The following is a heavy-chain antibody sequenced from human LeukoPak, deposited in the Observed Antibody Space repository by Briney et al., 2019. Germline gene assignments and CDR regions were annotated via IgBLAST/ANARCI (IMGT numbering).Heavy chain of an antibody. J-gene: IGHJ2*01. CDR1: GFTFSSYT. D-gene: IGHD2-15*01. CDR3: ARGGRGPGDYFDL. CDR2: ISYDGSNK. Sequence: PGGSLRLSCAASGFTFSSYTMHWVRQAPGKGLEWVAVISYDGSNKYYADSVKGRFAISRDNSKNMLYLQMNSLRAEDTAVYYCARGGRGPGDYFDLWGRGTLVTVSS. V-gene: IGHV3-30*09.